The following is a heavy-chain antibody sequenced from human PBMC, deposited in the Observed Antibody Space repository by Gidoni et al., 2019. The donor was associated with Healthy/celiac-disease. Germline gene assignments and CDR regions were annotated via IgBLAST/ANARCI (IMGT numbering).Heavy chain of an antibody. CDR3: ARDGAVAQYYFDY. CDR2: ISSSSSYT. D-gene: IGHD6-19*01. Sequence: QVQLVASGGGLVKPGGSLRLSCAASGFTFSDYYMSWSRQAPGKGLEWVSYISSSSSYTNYADSVKGRFTISRDNAKNSLYLQMNSLRAEDTAVYYCARDGAVAQYYFDYWGQGTLVTVSS. CDR1: GFTFSDYY. J-gene: IGHJ4*02. V-gene: IGHV3-11*05.